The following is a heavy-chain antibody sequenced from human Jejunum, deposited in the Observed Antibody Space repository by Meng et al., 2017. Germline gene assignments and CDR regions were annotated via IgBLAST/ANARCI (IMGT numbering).Heavy chain of an antibody. CDR3: ARDRFSSGSSNWFDP. J-gene: IGHJ5*02. CDR2: ISYSGST. D-gene: IGHD3-10*01. CDR1: GGSISRGFYY. V-gene: IGHV4-31*03. Sequence: VQLQESGPRLVKPSPTLSLHCTVAGGSISRGFYYWNWIRQHPGKGLEWIGYISYSGSTYYNPSLKSRVTISLDTSKNQFSLNLSSVTAADTAVYYCARDRFSSGSSNWFDPWGQGTLVTVSS.